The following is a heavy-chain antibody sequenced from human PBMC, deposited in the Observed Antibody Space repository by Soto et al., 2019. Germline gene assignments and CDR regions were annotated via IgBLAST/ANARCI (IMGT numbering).Heavy chain of an antibody. J-gene: IGHJ6*02. D-gene: IGHD1-20*01. CDR2: ISSSGSTI. V-gene: IGHV3-48*03. Sequence: EVPLVESGGGLVQPGGSLRLSCAASGFTFSSYEMNWVRQAPGKGLEWVSYISSSGSTIYYADSVKGRFTISRDNAKNSLYLQMNSLRAEDTAVYYCARGRAITGTPMLDYGMDVWGQGTTVTVSS. CDR1: GFTFSSYE. CDR3: ARGRAITGTPMLDYGMDV.